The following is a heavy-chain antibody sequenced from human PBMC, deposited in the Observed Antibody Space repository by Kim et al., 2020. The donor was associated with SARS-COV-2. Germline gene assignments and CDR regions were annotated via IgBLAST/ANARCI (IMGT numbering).Heavy chain of an antibody. CDR2: ISSSSSYT. V-gene: IGHV3-11*03. D-gene: IGHD1-26*01. J-gene: IGHJ4*02. CDR3: ATHGGGSYSTGDGFDY. CDR1: GFTFSDYY. Sequence: GGSLRLSCAASGFTFSDYYMSWIRQAPGKGLEWVSYISSSSSYTNYADSVKGRFTISRDNAKNSLYLQMNSLRAEDTAVYYCATHGGGSYSTGDGFDYWGQGTLVTVSS.